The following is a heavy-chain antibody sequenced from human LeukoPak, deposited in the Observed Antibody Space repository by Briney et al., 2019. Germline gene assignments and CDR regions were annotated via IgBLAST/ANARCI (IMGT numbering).Heavy chain of an antibody. J-gene: IGHJ4*02. CDR1: GFNFSSYA. CDR3: AKDGYSYGKEVFPAHLDY. D-gene: IGHD5-18*01. Sequence: PGGSLRLSCAASGFNFSSYAMSWVRQAPGKGLEGVSAISGSGGSTYYADSVKGRFTISRDNSKNTLYLQMNSLRAEDTAVYYCAKDGYSYGKEVFPAHLDYWGQGTLVTVSS. V-gene: IGHV3-23*01. CDR2: ISGSGGST.